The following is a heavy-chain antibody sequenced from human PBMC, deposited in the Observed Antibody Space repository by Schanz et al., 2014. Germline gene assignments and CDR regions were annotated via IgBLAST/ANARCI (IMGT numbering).Heavy chain of an antibody. CDR2: INPDSGGT. V-gene: IGHV1-2*02. Sequence: QVQLVQSGPEVKEPGASVKVSCKASGYTFSDYGITWVRQAPGQGLEWMGWINPDSGGTNYAQKFQGRVTMTRDMSINTAYMELSRLRSDDSAVYYCASDFWSGYSHYYYGLDVWGQGTTVTVSS. J-gene: IGHJ6*02. D-gene: IGHD3-3*01. CDR1: GYTFSDYG. CDR3: ASDFWSGYSHYYYGLDV.